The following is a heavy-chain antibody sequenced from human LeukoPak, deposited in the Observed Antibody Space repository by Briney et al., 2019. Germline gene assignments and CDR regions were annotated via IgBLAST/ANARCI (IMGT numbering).Heavy chain of an antibody. CDR3: ARHPYSGSYSAGFDY. CDR1: GYTFTSYG. J-gene: IGHJ4*02. CDR2: ISAYNGNT. Sequence: GASVKVSCKASGYTFTSYGISWVRQAPGQGLEWMGWISAYNGNTNYAQKLQGRVTMTTDTSTSTAYMELRSLRSDDTAVYYCARHPYSGSYSAGFDYWGQGTLVTVSS. V-gene: IGHV1-18*01. D-gene: IGHD1-26*01.